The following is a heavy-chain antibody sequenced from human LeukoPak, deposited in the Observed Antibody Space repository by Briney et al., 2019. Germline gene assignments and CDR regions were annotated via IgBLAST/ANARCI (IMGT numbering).Heavy chain of an antibody. J-gene: IGHJ4*02. Sequence: GESLQISCKGSGYSFTSYWIGWVRRLPGKGLEGMGIIYPGDSDTRYSPSFEGQVTISADKSISTTYLQWSSLKASDTAMYYCAKSFTGSYEVFDYWGQGTLVTVSS. CDR1: GYSFTSYW. CDR3: AKSFTGSYEVFDY. V-gene: IGHV5-51*01. CDR2: IYPGDSDT. D-gene: IGHD3-10*01.